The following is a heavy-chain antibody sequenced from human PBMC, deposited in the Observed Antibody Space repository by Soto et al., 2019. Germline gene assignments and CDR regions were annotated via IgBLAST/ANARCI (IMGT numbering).Heavy chain of an antibody. CDR1: GFTFSSYA. V-gene: IGHV3-64*01. CDR2: ISSNGGST. Sequence: GGALRLSCAASGFTFSSYAMSWVRQAPGKGLEYVSAISSNGGSTYYANSVKGRFTISRDNSKNTLYLQMGSLRAEDMAVYYCARGPGYYFDYWGQGTLVTGSS. J-gene: IGHJ4*02. CDR3: ARGPGYYFDY.